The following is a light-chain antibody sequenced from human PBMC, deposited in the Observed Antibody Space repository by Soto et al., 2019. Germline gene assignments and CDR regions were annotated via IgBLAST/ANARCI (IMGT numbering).Light chain of an antibody. Sequence: EILLTQYPGTLSLSPGERATLCCRASQSVSSNLAWYQQKPGQTPRLLIYAASTRATGIPARFSGSGSGTDFTLTISGLEPADLGVYYCQQRHNWPITFGQGTRLEIK. CDR3: QQRHNWPIT. V-gene: IGKV3-11*01. CDR2: AAS. J-gene: IGKJ5*01. CDR1: QSVSSN.